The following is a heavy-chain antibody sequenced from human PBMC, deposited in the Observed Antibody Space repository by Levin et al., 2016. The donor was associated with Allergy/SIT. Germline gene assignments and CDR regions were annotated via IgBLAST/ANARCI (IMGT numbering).Heavy chain of an antibody. CDR2: ISAYNGDT. D-gene: IGHD3-22*01. CDR3: AIKDRSLDY. V-gene: IGHV1-18*01. Sequence: ASVKVSCKGSGYYFPMYGIDWVRQAPGQGLEWMGWISAYNGDTKYVQNLHDRVTMTTDTSTSTAYMELRSLTYDDTAVYYCAIKDRSLDYWGQGTLITVSS. CDR1: GYYFPMYG. J-gene: IGHJ4*02.